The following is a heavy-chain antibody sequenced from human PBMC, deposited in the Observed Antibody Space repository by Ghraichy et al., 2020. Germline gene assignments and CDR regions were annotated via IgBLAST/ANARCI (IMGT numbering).Heavy chain of an antibody. CDR3: AKDRREYSSSWYFDP. CDR1: GFTFSSYA. Sequence: LSLTCAASGFTFSSYAMSWVRQAPGKGLEWVSAFSGSGSSTYYADSGKGRFTISRDNSKNTLYLQMNSLRAEDAAVYYCAKDRREYSSSWYFDPWGQGTLVTVSS. D-gene: IGHD6-13*01. J-gene: IGHJ5*02. CDR2: FSGSGSST. V-gene: IGHV3-23*01.